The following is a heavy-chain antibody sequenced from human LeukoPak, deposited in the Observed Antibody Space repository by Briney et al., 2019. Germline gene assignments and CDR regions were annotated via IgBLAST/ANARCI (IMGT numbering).Heavy chain of an antibody. CDR2: IYYSGST. J-gene: IGHJ4*02. CDR1: GGSISSSSYY. CDR3: ARDRIAALDY. D-gene: IGHD6-13*01. V-gene: IGHV4-39*07. Sequence: SETLSLTRTVSGGSISSSSYYWGWIRQPPGKGLEWIGSIYYSGSTNYNPSLKSRVTMSVDTSKNQFSLKLSSVTAADTAVYYCARDRIAALDYWGQGTLVTVSS.